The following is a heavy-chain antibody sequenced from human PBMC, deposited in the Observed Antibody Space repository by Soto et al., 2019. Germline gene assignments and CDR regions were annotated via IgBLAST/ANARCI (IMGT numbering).Heavy chain of an antibody. D-gene: IGHD6-6*01. V-gene: IGHV5-51*01. J-gene: IGHJ4*02. Sequence: PGESLKISCKGSGYSFTNYCIAWVLQMPWKGLEWMGIIYPGDSDTKYSPSLQGQVTISADKSISTAYLQWSSLRASDAAMYYCARPSTPYSSSSGLDYWGQGTLVTVSS. CDR2: IYPGDSDT. CDR1: GYSFTNYC. CDR3: ARPSTPYSSSSGLDY.